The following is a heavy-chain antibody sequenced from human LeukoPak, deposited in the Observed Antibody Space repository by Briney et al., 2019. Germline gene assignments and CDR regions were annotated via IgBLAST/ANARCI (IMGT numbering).Heavy chain of an antibody. Sequence: GGSLRLSCAASGFTFDDYAMHWVRQAPGKGLEWVSVIYSGGSTYYADSVKGRFTISRDNSKNTLYLQMNSLRAEDTAVYYCARDRVVPAANGPYYYYMDVWGKGTTVTVSS. J-gene: IGHJ6*03. CDR1: GFTFDDYA. D-gene: IGHD2-2*01. CDR2: IYSGGST. V-gene: IGHV3-66*02. CDR3: ARDRVVPAANGPYYYYMDV.